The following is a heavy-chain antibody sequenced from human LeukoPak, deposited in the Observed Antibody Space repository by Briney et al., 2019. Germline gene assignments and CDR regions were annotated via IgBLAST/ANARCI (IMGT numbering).Heavy chain of an antibody. D-gene: IGHD6-19*01. CDR1: GGSISSSSYY. CDR2: IYYSGST. V-gene: IGHV4-39*01. CDR3: ATVASGWYPDY. Sequence: SETLSLTCTVSGGSISSSSYYWGWIRQPPGKGLEWIGSIYYSGSTYYNPSLKSRVTISVDTSKNQFSLKLSSVTAADTAVYYCATVASGWYPDYWGQGALVTVAS. J-gene: IGHJ4*02.